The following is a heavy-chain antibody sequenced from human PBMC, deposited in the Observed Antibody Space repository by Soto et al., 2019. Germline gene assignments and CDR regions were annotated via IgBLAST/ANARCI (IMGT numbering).Heavy chain of an antibody. CDR2: VSGSGGGT. CDR1: GFTFNTYG. J-gene: IGHJ4*02. D-gene: IGHD2-21*02. V-gene: IGHV3-23*01. Sequence: PEGSLRLSCAASGFTFNTYGMTWVRQAPGKGLEWVSTVSGSGGGTYYADSVKGRFSISRVNSKNTMYLQMSNLRAEDTAVYFCARIGPYCGGDCYPDFDFWGLGTRVTVSS. CDR3: ARIGPYCGGDCYPDFDF.